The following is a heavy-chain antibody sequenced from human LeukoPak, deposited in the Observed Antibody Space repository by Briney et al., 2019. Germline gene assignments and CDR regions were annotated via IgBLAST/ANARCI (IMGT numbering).Heavy chain of an antibody. CDR1: GFTFSSYE. CDR2: ISSSGSTI. J-gene: IGHJ4*02. V-gene: IGHV3-48*03. CDR3: AREGSGYSYGSYDY. D-gene: IGHD5-18*01. Sequence: GGSLRLSCAASGFTFSSYEMNWVRQAPGKELEWVSYISSSGSTIYYADSVKGRFTIFRDNAKNSLYLQMNSLRAEDTAVYYCAREGSGYSYGSYDYWGQGTLVTVSS.